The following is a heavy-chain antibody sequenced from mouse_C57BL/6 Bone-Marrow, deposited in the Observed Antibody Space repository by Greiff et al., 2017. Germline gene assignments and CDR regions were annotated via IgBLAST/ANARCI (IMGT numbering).Heavy chain of an antibody. CDR1: GYTFTSYG. CDR2: IYPRSGNS. J-gene: IGHJ1*03. V-gene: IGHV1-81*01. CDR3: ARLGGYYVYWYFDV. D-gene: IGHD2-3*01. Sequence: VQLQQSGAELARPGASVKLSCMASGYTFTSYGISWVKQSTGQGLEWIGEIYPRSGNSYYNEKFKGKATLTADKSSCTAYMELRSLTSEYSAVYCCARLGGYYVYWYFDVRGTGTTVTVSS.